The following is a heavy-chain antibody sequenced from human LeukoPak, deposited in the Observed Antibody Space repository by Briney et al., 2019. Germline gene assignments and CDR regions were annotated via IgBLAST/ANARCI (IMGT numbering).Heavy chain of an antibody. CDR3: ARSTVTSSYYYMDV. Sequence: PGGSLRLSCAASGFTFSSYSMNWVRQAPGKGLEWVSYITSSSSTIQYADSVKGRFTISRDNAKNSLHLQMNSLRAEDTAVYFCARSTVTSSYYYMDVWGKGTTVIVSS. V-gene: IGHV3-48*01. J-gene: IGHJ6*03. CDR2: ITSSSSTI. D-gene: IGHD4-11*01. CDR1: GFTFSSYS.